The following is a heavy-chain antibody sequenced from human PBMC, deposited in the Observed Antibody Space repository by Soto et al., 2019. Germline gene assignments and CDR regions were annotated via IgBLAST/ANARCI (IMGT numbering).Heavy chain of an antibody. CDR3: ARGLTGIAAAARRARRYNWFDP. CDR2: INHSGST. V-gene: IGHV4-34*01. Sequence: SETLSLTCAVYGGSFSGYYWSWIRQPPGKGLEWIGEINHSGSTNYNPSLKSRVTISVDTSKNQFSLKLSSVTAADTAVYYCARGLTGIAAAARRARRYNWFDPWGQGTLVTASS. CDR1: GGSFSGYY. J-gene: IGHJ5*02. D-gene: IGHD6-13*01.